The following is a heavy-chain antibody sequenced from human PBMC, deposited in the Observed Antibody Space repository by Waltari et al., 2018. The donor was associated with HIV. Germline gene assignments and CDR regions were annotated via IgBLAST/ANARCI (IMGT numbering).Heavy chain of an antibody. J-gene: IGHJ4*01. Sequence: QVHLQQWGAGLLKSSETLSLTCAVYGYACSGYYWNWHRKPPGKGRRMIGENNPCESANYTPSLKSRVSISVDTSKNHFSLILRSVTAADTAVYYCARGYYYDSSGHYQFDYWGHGSLVTVSS. CDR3: ARGYYYDSSGHYQFDY. CDR1: GYACSGYY. D-gene: IGHD3-22*01. CDR2: NNPCESA. V-gene: IGHV4-34*01.